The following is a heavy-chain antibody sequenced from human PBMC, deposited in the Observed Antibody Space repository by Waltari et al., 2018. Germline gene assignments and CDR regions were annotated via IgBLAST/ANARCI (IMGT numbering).Heavy chain of an antibody. CDR3: ARGPPLLRYFDWLLPYYFDY. Sequence: QVQLQQWGAGLLKPSETLSLTCAVYGGSFSGYYWSWIRQPPGKGLEWIGEINHSGSNNYNPSLKSRVTISVDTSKNQFSLKLSSVTAADTAVYYCARGPPLLRYFDWLLPYYFDYWGQGTLVTVSS. CDR2: INHSGSN. D-gene: IGHD3-9*01. V-gene: IGHV4-34*01. CDR1: GGSFSGYY. J-gene: IGHJ4*02.